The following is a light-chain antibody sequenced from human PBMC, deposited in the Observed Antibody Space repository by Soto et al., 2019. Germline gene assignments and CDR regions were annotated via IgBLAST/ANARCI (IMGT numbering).Light chain of an antibody. CDR2: TNN. J-gene: IGLJ2*01. CDR1: TSNIGSNT. V-gene: IGLV1-44*01. CDR3: AAWDDSLNGVT. Sequence: QSVLTQPPSASGTPGQRVTISCAGSTSNIGSNTVNWYQQLPGTAPKLVIHTNNQRPSGVPDRFSGSKSGTSASLAISGLQSEDEADYYCAAWDDSLNGVTFGGGTQLTVL.